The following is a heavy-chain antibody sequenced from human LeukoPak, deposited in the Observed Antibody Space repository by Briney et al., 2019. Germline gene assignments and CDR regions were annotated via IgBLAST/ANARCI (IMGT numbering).Heavy chain of an antibody. J-gene: IGHJ4*02. CDR1: GGSISSISYY. Sequence: PSETPSLTCTVSGGSISSISYYWGWIRQPPGKGLEWIGHIYYRGSTFYNPSLRGRVTISVDTSKNHFSVKLTSVTTADTAVYYCARVPSDDDFWSGYLPYFDYWGQGNLVTVSS. CDR2: IYYRGST. CDR3: ARVPSDDDFWSGYLPYFDY. D-gene: IGHD3-3*01. V-gene: IGHV4-39*07.